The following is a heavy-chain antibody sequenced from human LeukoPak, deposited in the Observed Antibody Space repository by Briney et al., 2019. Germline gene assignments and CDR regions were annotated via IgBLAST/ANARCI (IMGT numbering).Heavy chain of an antibody. J-gene: IGHJ4*02. V-gene: IGHV4-38-2*02. Sequence: SETLSLTCTVSGYSISSGYYWGWIRQPPGKGLEWIGSIYHSGSTYYNPSLKSRVTISVDTSKNQFSLKLSSVTAADTAVYYCARRSSYCTIDYWGQGTLVTVSS. CDR3: ARRSSYCTIDY. CDR1: GYSISSGYY. CDR2: IYHSGST. D-gene: IGHD2-8*02.